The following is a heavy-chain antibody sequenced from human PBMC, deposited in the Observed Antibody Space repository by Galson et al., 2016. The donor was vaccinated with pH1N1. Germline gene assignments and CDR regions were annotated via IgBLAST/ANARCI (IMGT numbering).Heavy chain of an antibody. V-gene: IGHV3-11*01. Sequence: SLRLSCAASGFTLSDYYMNWIRETPERGLEWLSSIGSSGNVAYADSVKGRFTISRDNAQNSLLLQMDSLRVDDTALYYCAREWGIGAAGPLDSWGRGALVMVSS. D-gene: IGHD6-13*01. CDR1: GFTLSDYY. CDR2: IGSSGNV. J-gene: IGHJ4*02. CDR3: AREWGIGAAGPLDS.